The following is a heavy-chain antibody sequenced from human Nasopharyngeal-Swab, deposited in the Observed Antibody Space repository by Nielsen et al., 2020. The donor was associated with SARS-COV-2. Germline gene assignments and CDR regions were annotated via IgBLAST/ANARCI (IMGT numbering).Heavy chain of an antibody. D-gene: IGHD1-26*01. Sequence: RQAPGKGLEWIGEINHSGSTNYDPSLKSRVTISVDTSKNQFSLKLSSVTAADTAVYYCARVSWEGSYYYYYMDVWGKGTTVTVSS. CDR2: INHSGST. CDR3: ARVSWEGSYYYYYMDV. V-gene: IGHV4-34*01. J-gene: IGHJ6*03.